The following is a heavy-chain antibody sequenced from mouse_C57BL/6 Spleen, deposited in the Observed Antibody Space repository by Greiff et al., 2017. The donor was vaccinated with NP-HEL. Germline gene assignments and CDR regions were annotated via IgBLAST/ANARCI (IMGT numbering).Heavy chain of an antibody. CDR1: GFTFSDAW. Sequence: EVKVEESGGGLVQPGGSMKLSCAASGFTFSDAWMDWVRQSPEKGLEWVAEIRNKANNHATYYAESVKGRFTISRDDSKSSVYLQMNSLRAEDTGIYYCTRNYYYGSSYVGYFDVWGTGTTVTVSS. CDR3: TRNYYYGSSYVGYFDV. J-gene: IGHJ1*03. CDR2: IRNKANNHAT. D-gene: IGHD1-1*01. V-gene: IGHV6-6*01.